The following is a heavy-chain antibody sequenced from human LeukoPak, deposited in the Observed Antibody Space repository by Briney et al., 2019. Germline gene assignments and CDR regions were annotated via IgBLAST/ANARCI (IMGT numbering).Heavy chain of an antibody. Sequence: PGGSLRLCCAASGFTFNNYGMSWVRQAPGKGLEWVANIKPDGGDKNYVDSVKGRFTTSRDNDKNSMCLQINSLRAEDTAVYYCARERGWELPSSFDSWGQGTLVTVSS. CDR3: ARERGWELPSSFDS. D-gene: IGHD1-26*01. CDR1: GFTFNNYG. CDR2: IKPDGGDK. V-gene: IGHV3-7*01. J-gene: IGHJ4*02.